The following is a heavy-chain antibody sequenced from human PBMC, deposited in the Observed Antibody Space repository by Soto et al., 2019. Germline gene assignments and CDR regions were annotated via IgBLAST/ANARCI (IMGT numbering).Heavy chain of an antibody. CDR1: GFTISDAW. CDR2: IKSASDGGSL. V-gene: IGHV3-15*01. J-gene: IGHJ4*02. CDR3: TTDRRQLAQFDN. D-gene: IGHD6-6*01. Sequence: EVQLVESGGGLVKPGGSLRLSCAVSGFTISDAWMSWVRQAPGKGLEWVARIKSASDGGSLDDAAPVKGRFGVSREDSRNTLFLQMNSLRDDDTGVYYCTTDRRQLAQFDNWGQGTLVSVSS.